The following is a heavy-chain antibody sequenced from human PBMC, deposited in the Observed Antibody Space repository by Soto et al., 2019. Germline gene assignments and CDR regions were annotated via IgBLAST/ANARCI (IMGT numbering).Heavy chain of an antibody. D-gene: IGHD1-1*01. V-gene: IGHV4-34*01. CDR3: VRGPYNYNSRYFDY. J-gene: IGHJ4*02. CDR2: INHSGIT. Sequence: PSETLSLICTVSGGSFSGYFWTWIRQPPGKGLEWLAEINHSGITNYNPSVESRVSMSVDTSKNQFSLRLYSVTAADTAVYYCVRGPYNYNSRYFDYWGQGTLVPSPQ. CDR1: GGSFSGYF.